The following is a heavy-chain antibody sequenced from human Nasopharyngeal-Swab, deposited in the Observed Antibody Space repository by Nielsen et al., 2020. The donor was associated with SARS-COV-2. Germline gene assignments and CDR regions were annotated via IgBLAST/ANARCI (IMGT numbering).Heavy chain of an antibody. Sequence: RQAPGKGLERSGSIYERGSTYYNASLKSRVTISVDTTKNQYPRKLSSVTAADTAVYYCARLSGLFDYWSQGTLVTVSS. V-gene: IGHV4-39*01. CDR3: ARLSGLFDY. J-gene: IGHJ4*02. CDR2: IYERGST. D-gene: IGHD6-19*01.